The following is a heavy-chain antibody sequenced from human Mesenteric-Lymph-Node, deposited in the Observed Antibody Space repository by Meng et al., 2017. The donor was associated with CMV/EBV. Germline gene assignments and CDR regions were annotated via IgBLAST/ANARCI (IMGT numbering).Heavy chain of an antibody. D-gene: IGHD2-2*02. CDR1: GFTFGSYS. J-gene: IGHJ4*02. CDR2: ISDSSGDI. CDR3: ANFGKSIYTSDY. V-gene: IGHV3-21*04. Sequence: GGSLRLSCVASGFTFGSYSMNWVRQAPGKGPEWVSSISDSSGDIYYADSVKGRFTISRDNSNSILYLQMNSLRADDTAVYFCANFGKSIYTSDYWGQGTLVTVS.